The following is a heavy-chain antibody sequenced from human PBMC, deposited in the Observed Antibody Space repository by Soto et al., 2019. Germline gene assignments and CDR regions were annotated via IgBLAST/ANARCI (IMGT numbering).Heavy chain of an antibody. Sequence: SDTLSLTCTVSGGSISSYYWSWIRQPPGKGLEWIGYIYYSGSTNYNPSLKSRVTISVDTSKNQFSLKLSSVTAADTAVYFCARQPRGPGYGERGLYFDYWGQGTLVTVSS. CDR1: GGSISSYY. J-gene: IGHJ4*02. CDR2: IYYSGST. V-gene: IGHV4-59*01. D-gene: IGHD3-16*01. CDR3: ARQPRGPGYGERGLYFDY.